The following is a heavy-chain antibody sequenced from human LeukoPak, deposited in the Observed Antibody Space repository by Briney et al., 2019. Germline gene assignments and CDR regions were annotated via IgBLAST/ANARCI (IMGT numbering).Heavy chain of an antibody. Sequence: ASVKVSCKASGYTFTSYGIIWVRQAPGQGLEWMGWISAYNGNTNYAQKLQGRVTMTTDTSTSTAYMELRSLRSDDTAVYYCARESSYQDAFDIWGQGTMVTVSS. J-gene: IGHJ3*02. CDR2: ISAYNGNT. D-gene: IGHD1-26*01. V-gene: IGHV1-18*01. CDR1: GYTFTSYG. CDR3: ARESSYQDAFDI.